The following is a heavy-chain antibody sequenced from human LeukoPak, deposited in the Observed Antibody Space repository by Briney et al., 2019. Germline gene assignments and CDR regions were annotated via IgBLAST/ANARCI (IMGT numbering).Heavy chain of an antibody. V-gene: IGHV4-34*01. D-gene: IGHD2-2*01. CDR3: ARGRYCSSTSCFFDY. CDR1: GGSFSGYY. CDR2: INHSGST. J-gene: IGHJ4*02. Sequence: SQTLSLTCAVYGGSFSGYYWSWIRQPPGKGLEWIGEINHSGSTNYNPSLKSRVTISVDTSKNQFSLKLSSVTAADTAVYYCARGRYCSSTSCFFDYWGQGTLVTVSS.